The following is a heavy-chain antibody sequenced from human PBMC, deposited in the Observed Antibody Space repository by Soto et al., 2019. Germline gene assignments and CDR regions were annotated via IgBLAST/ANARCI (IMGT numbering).Heavy chain of an antibody. D-gene: IGHD2-8*01. Sequence: GSLRLSCAASGFTFSSYAMSWVRQAPGKGLEWVSAISGSSSYIYYADSVKGRFTISRDNAKNSLYLQMNSLRAEDTAVYYCARDLGYCTNGVCYTRYGMDVWGQGTTVTVSS. CDR2: ISGSSSYI. CDR3: ARDLGYCTNGVCYTRYGMDV. CDR1: GFTFSSYA. V-gene: IGHV3-21*01. J-gene: IGHJ6*02.